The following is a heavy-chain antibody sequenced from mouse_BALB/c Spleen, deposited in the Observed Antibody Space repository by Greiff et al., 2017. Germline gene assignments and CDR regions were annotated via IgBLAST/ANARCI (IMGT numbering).Heavy chain of an antibody. CDR1: GYTFTSYN. CDR3: AKGLRGAMDY. V-gene: IGHV1-12*01. CDR2: IYPGNGDT. Sequence: LQQPGAELEKPGASVKMSCKASGYTFTSYNMHWVKQTPGQGLEWIGAIYPGNGDTSYNQKFKGKATLTADKSSSTAYMQLSSLTSEDSAVYYCAKGLRGAMDYWGQGTSVTVSS. D-gene: IGHD2-4*01. J-gene: IGHJ4*01.